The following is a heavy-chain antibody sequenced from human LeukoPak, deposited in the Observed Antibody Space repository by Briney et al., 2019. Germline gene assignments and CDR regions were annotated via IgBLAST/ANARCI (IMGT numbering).Heavy chain of an antibody. CDR2: INHSGST. D-gene: IGHD3-3*01. CDR1: GGSFSGYY. CDR3: ARGRPYYGLWSGYCCYFDY. Sequence: SETLSLTCAVYGGSFSGYYWSWIRQPPGKGLEWIGEINHSGSTNYNPSLKSRVTISVDTSKNQFSLKLSSVTAADTAVYYCARGRPYYGLWSGYCCYFDYWGQGTLVTVSS. V-gene: IGHV4-34*01. J-gene: IGHJ4*02.